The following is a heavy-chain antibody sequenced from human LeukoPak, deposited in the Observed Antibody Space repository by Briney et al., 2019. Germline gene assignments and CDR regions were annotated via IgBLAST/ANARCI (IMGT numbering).Heavy chain of an antibody. Sequence: ASVNVSCKASGYTFTRYAMHWVRQAPGQRLEWMGWINAGNGNTKYSQKFQGRVTITRDTSASTAYMELSSLRSEDTAVYYCARAGGSSGWYTNFDYWGQGPLVTVSS. CDR1: GYTFTRYA. D-gene: IGHD6-19*01. J-gene: IGHJ4*02. V-gene: IGHV1-3*01. CDR2: INAGNGNT. CDR3: ARAGGSSGWYTNFDY.